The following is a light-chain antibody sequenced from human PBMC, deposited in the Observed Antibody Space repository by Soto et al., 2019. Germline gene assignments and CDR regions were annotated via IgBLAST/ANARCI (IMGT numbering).Light chain of an antibody. V-gene: IGKV1-39*01. CDR2: AAS. CDR1: QSISSY. J-gene: IGKJ1*01. Sequence: DIQMTQSPSSRSASVGDRVTITCRASQSISSYLNWYQQKPGKAPNLLIFAASSLQIGVPSRFSGSGSGTDFTLTISSLQPEDFATYYCQQSYSTPWTFGQGTKVEIK. CDR3: QQSYSTPWT.